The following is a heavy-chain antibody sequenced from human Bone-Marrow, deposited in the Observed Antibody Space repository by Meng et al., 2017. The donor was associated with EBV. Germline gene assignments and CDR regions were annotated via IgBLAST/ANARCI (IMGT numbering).Heavy chain of an antibody. D-gene: IGHD3-10*01. Sequence: QGQVVQTGSEGKKPGASVKAACKTSVGISNSDAISWVRQATGQGLEWMGGLIPFLDAPNYAKKFQGRVTITADESTSTHYMELGSLRSEDTAVYYGASEAGRGYTPDYWGQGTLVTVSS. V-gene: IGHV1-69*01. J-gene: IGHJ4*02. CDR1: VGISNSDA. CDR2: LIPFLDAP. CDR3: ASEAGRGYTPDY.